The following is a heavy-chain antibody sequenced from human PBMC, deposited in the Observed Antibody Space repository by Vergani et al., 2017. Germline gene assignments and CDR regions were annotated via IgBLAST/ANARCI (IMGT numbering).Heavy chain of an antibody. CDR1: SYTFVNYG. Sequence: QVQLVQSGAEVKKPGASVKVSCKASSYTFVNYGISWVRQAPGQGLEWVGWISAYDGSTNYAQKVQGRVTMTTDTSTSTAYMELRSLRSDDTAVYYCARDAPYYDSSVDAFDIWGQGTMVTVSS. CDR3: ARDAPYYDSSVDAFDI. V-gene: IGHV1-18*04. CDR2: ISAYDGST. J-gene: IGHJ3*02. D-gene: IGHD3-22*01.